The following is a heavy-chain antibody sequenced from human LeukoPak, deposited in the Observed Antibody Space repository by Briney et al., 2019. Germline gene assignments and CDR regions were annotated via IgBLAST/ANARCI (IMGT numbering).Heavy chain of an antibody. D-gene: IGHD3-22*01. V-gene: IGHV3-30*03. Sequence: GGSLRLSCAASGFTFSSYGMHWVRQAPGKGLEWVAVISYDGSNKYYADSVKGRFTISRDNAKNSLYLQMNSLRAEDTAVYYCAREVNYYYYGMDVWGQGTTVTVSS. CDR3: AREVNYYYYGMDV. CDR2: ISYDGSNK. J-gene: IGHJ6*02. CDR1: GFTFSSYG.